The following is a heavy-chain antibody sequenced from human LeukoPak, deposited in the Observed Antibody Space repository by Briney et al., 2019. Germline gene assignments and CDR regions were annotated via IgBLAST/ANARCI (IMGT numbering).Heavy chain of an antibody. Sequence: GESLKISCEGSGYMFTSYYIGWVRQMPGKGLGWMGIIYPGDSDSTYSPSFQGQVTISADKSITTAYLQWSSLKASDTAMYYCTRLYRGCSSTSCSIDYWGQGTLVTVSS. V-gene: IGHV5-51*01. J-gene: IGHJ4*02. CDR1: GYMFTSYY. CDR2: IYPGDSDS. CDR3: TRLYRGCSSTSCSIDY. D-gene: IGHD2-2*01.